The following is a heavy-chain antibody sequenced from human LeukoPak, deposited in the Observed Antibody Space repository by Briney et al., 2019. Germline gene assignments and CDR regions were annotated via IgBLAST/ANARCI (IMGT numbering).Heavy chain of an antibody. V-gene: IGHV1-24*01. CDR3: ATNGWAAAGFDY. Sequence: ASVKVSRKVSGYTLTELSMHWVRQAPGKGLEWMGGFDPEDGETIYAQKFQGRVTMTEDTSTDTAYMELSSLRSEDTAVYYCATNGWAAAGFDYWGQGTLVTVSS. D-gene: IGHD6-13*01. CDR2: FDPEDGET. J-gene: IGHJ4*02. CDR1: GYTLTELS.